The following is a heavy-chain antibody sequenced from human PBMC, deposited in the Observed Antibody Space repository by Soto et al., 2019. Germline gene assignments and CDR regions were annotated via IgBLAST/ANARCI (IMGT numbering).Heavy chain of an antibody. CDR3: ARSSSEDIVVVPAAIIKGYYGMDV. Sequence: SVKVSCKASGYTFTKYDISWVRQAPGQGLEWMGGIIPIFGTANYAQKFQGRVTITADKSTSTAYMELSSLRSEDTAVYYCARSSSEDIVVVPAAIIKGYYGMDVWGQGTTVTVSS. D-gene: IGHD2-2*02. J-gene: IGHJ6*02. V-gene: IGHV1-69*06. CDR2: IIPIFGTA. CDR1: GYTFTKYD.